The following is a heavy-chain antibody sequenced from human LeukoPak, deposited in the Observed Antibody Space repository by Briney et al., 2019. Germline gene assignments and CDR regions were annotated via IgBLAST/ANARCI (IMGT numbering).Heavy chain of an antibody. V-gene: IGHV1-69*01. D-gene: IGHD3-10*01. CDR1: GGTFSSYA. CDR2: IIPILGTA. CDR3: ARDGGYYGSGSYIGSRNWFDP. J-gene: IGHJ5*02. Sequence: SSVKVSCKASGGTFSSYAISWARQAPGQGPEWMGGIIPILGTANYAQKFQGRVTITADESTSTAYMELSSLRSEDTAVYYCARDGGYYGSGSYIGSRNWFDPWGQGTLVTVSS.